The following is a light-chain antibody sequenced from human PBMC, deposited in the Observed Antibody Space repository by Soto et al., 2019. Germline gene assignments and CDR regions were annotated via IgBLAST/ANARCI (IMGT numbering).Light chain of an antibody. CDR3: ATWDTRLNAGV. CDR1: SSNIGNSY. J-gene: IGLJ3*02. Sequence: QSALTQPPSVSAAPGQKVTISCSGSSSNIGNSYVFWYQHLPGTAPKLLIFDNNQRPSGIPDRFSGSKSGTSATLGITGLQTGDEADYYCATWDTRLNAGVFGGGTQLTVL. V-gene: IGLV1-51*01. CDR2: DNN.